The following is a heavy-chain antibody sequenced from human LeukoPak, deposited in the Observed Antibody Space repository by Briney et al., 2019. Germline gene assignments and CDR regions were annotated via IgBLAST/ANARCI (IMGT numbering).Heavy chain of an antibody. V-gene: IGHV4-39*07. J-gene: IGHJ4*02. D-gene: IGHD6-19*01. CDR3: ASYSSGWHGRGPFDY. CDR2: IYYSGST. Sequence: SETLSLTCTVSGGSISSSSYYWGWIRQPPGKGLEWIGSIYYSGSTYYNPSLKSRVTISVDTSKNQFSLKLSSVTAADTAVYYCASYSSGWHGRGPFDYWGQGTLVTVSS. CDR1: GGSISSSSYY.